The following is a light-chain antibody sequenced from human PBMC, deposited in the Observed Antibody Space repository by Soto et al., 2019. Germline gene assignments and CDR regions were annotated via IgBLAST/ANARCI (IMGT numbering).Light chain of an antibody. CDR1: QSISSY. Sequence: DIQMTQSPSSLSASVGDRVTITCRASQSISSYLNWYQQKPGQAPKLLIYAASSLQSGVPSRFSGSGSGTEFTLTISSLQPADFATYYCQQSYSTPPTFGGGTKVEIK. J-gene: IGKJ4*01. V-gene: IGKV1-39*01. CDR3: QQSYSTPPT. CDR2: AAS.